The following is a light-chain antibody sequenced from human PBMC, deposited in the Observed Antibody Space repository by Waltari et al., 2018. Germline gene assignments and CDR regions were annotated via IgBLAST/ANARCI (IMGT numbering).Light chain of an antibody. CDR1: SFRTSY. CDR3: SSRNGRANQVV. V-gene: IGLV3-19*01. J-gene: IGLJ3*02. Sequence: SSELTQDPAVSVALGQTVRFTCQGDSFRTSYASWYQLKPGQAPVLVIYGKDKRPPGIPDRISGYSSGTTSALTITGAQAEDEADYYCSSRNGRANQVVFAGGTKVTVL. CDR2: GKD.